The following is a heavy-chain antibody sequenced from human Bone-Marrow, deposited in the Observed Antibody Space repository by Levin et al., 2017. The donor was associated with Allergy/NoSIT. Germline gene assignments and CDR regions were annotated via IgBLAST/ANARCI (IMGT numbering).Heavy chain of an antibody. Sequence: GGSLRLSCAASGLTFSDYYMSWIRQAPRKGLEWVSYISSTGRAKYYAHSVKGRFTISRDNAKNSLYLQMNSLRAEDTAVYYCTSGVAQYYGMDVWGQGTTVTVSS. V-gene: IGHV3-11*01. CDR1: GLTFSDYY. D-gene: IGHD2-8*01. CDR2: ISSTGRAK. J-gene: IGHJ6*02. CDR3: TSGVAQYYGMDV.